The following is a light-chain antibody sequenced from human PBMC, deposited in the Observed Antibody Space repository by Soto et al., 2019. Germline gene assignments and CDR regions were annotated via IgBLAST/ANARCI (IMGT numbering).Light chain of an antibody. CDR2: LDRSGSY. CDR3: ETWYSNTHKV. Sequence: QSVLTQSSSASASLESSVKLTCILSSGHSTYIIAWHQQQPGKAPRFLMTLDRSGSYNRGSEVPDRFSGSSSGADRYLTISNLQFEDEGDYYCETWYSNTHKVFGGGTKLTVL. V-gene: IGLV4-60*02. CDR1: SGHSTYI. J-gene: IGLJ3*02.